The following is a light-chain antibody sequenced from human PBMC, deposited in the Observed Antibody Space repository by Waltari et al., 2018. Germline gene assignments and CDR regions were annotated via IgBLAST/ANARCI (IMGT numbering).Light chain of an antibody. CDR3: CSYAGSSTPYV. V-gene: IGLV2-23*02. J-gene: IGLJ1*01. CDR1: SSDVGSYNL. Sequence: QSALTQPASVSGSPGQSIPISCPGPSSDVGSYNLVSWYRQHPGKAPKLLIYEVSKRPSGVSNRFSGSKSGNAASLTISGLQAEDEADYYCCSYAGSSTPYVFGTGTKVTVL. CDR2: EVS.